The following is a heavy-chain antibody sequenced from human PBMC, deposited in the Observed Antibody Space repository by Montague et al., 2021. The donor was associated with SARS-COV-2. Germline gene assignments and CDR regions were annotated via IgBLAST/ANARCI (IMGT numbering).Heavy chain of an antibody. CDR1: GGSISSGSYY. J-gene: IGHJ4*02. V-gene: IGHV4-61*02. D-gene: IGHD6-19*01. Sequence: TLSLTCTVSGGSISSGSYYWSWIRQPAGKGLEWIGRISINGSTNYNPSLKSRVTISVDTSKNQFSLKLSSVTAADTAVYYCARDIAVAGLFDYWGQGTLVTGSS. CDR3: ARDIAVAGLFDY. CDR2: ISINGST.